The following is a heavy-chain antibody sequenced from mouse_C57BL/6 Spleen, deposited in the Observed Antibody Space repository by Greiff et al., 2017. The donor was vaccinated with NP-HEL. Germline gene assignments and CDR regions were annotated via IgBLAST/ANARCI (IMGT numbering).Heavy chain of an antibody. CDR2: IDPSDSYT. V-gene: IGHV1-69*01. J-gene: IGHJ2*01. CDR1: GYTFTSYW. D-gene: IGHD2-5*01. CDR3: ARSDSNSLED. Sequence: VQLQQSGAELVMPGASVKLSCKASGYTFTSYWMHWVKQRPGQGLEWIGEIDPSDSYTNYNQKFKGKSTLTVDKSSSTAYMQLSSLTSEDSAVYYCARSDSNSLEDWGQGTTLTVSS.